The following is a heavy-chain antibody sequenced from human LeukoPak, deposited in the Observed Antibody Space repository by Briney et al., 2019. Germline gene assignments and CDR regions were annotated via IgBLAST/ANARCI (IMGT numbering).Heavy chain of an antibody. J-gene: IGHJ4*02. CDR1: GFTYSVYA. Sequence: GGSLRLSCAVSGFTYSVYAMSWVRQAPGKGLEWVSTISGSGDTTYSADSVKGRLTISRDNSKNTLYLQMNSLRAEDTAVYYCAKPPRPAAAAGTSIFDYWGQGTLVTVSS. CDR3: AKPPRPAAAAGTSIFDY. D-gene: IGHD6-13*01. V-gene: IGHV3-23*01. CDR2: ISGSGDTT.